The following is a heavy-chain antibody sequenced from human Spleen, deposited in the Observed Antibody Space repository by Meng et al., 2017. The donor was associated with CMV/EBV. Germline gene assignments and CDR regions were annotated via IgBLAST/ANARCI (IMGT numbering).Heavy chain of an antibody. CDR2: SYSGGST. V-gene: IGHV3-53*01. CDR3: AKEKYSGSYYFDY. J-gene: IGHJ4*02. Sequence: GGSLRLSCTASGFTVSSNYMSWVRQAPGKGLEWVSVSYSGGSTYYADSVKGRFTISRDNSKNTLYLQMNSLRAEDTAVYYCAKEKYSGSYYFDYWGQGTLVTVSS. CDR1: GFTVSSNY. D-gene: IGHD1-26*01.